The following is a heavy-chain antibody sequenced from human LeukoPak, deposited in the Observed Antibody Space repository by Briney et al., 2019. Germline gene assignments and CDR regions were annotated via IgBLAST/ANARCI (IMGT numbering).Heavy chain of an antibody. V-gene: IGHV3-7*01. CDR1: GFTFSSYW. CDR2: INHNGNVN. D-gene: IGHD4/OR15-4a*01. Sequence: PGGSLRLSCAASGFTFSSYWMNWARQAPGKGLEWVASINHNGNVNYYVDSVKGRFTISRDNAKNSLYLQMNSLRAEDTAVYYCARDGANGADYWGQGTLDTVSS. CDR3: ARDGANGADY. J-gene: IGHJ4*02.